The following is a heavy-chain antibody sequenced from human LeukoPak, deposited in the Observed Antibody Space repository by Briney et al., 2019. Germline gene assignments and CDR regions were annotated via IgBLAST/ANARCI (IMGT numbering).Heavy chain of an antibody. D-gene: IGHD6-6*01. Sequence: GASVKVSCKASGYTFTSYVINWVRQATGQGLEWMGWMNPNSGNTGYAQKFQGRVTMTRNTSISTAYMELSSLRSEDTAVYYCARDAEYSSSPDYYYYYYMDVWGKGTTVTVSS. CDR1: GYTFTSYV. CDR2: MNPNSGNT. J-gene: IGHJ6*03. CDR3: ARDAEYSSSPDYYYYYYMDV. V-gene: IGHV1-8*01.